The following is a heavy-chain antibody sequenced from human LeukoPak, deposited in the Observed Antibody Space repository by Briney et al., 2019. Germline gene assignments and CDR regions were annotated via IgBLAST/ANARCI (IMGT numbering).Heavy chain of an antibody. Sequence: SETLSLTCTVSGGSISSYYWSWIRQPPGKGLEWIGYIYYSGSTNYKSSLKSRVTISVDTSKNQFSLKPSSVTAADTAVYYCARTTEGGYSYGYFYYYYMDVWGKGTTVTISS. CDR3: ARTTEGGYSYGYFYYYYMDV. CDR1: GGSISSYY. V-gene: IGHV4-59*01. J-gene: IGHJ6*03. CDR2: IYYSGST. D-gene: IGHD5-18*01.